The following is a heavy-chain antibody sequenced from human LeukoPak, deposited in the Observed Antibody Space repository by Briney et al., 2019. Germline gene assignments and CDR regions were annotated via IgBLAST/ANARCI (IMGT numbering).Heavy chain of an antibody. CDR1: GFTFSSYV. CDR3: AELGITMIGGV. D-gene: IGHD3-10*02. J-gene: IGHJ6*03. V-gene: IGHV3-23*01. CDR2: ISGSGGRT. Sequence: PGGSLRLSCAVSGFTFSSYVMSVGRQAPGEGVEWVSAISGSGGRTYYAGSVKGRFTISRNNAKTALYLQMNMLCADATAVYYCAELGITMIGGVGGKGTTVT.